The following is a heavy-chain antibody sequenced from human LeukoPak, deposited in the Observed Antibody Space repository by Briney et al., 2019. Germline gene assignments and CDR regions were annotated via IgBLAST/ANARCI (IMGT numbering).Heavy chain of an antibody. CDR3: ARYYYGSGSYLYYFDY. D-gene: IGHD3-10*01. Sequence: ASVKVSCKASGYTLTSYAMNWVRQAPGQGLEWMGWINTNTGNPTYAQGFTGRFVFSLDTSVSTAYLQISSLKAEDTAVYYCARYYYGSGSYLYYFDYWGQGTLVTVSS. CDR2: INTNTGNP. V-gene: IGHV7-4-1*02. J-gene: IGHJ4*02. CDR1: GYTLTSYA.